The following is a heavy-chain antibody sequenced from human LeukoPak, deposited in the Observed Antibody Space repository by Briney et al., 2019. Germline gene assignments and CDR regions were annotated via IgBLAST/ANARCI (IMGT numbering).Heavy chain of an antibody. CDR1: GYTFTSYA. D-gene: IGHD3-22*01. J-gene: IGHJ4*02. V-gene: IGHV1-18*01. CDR2: ISGYNGNT. CDR3: ARDYYDSSGYYYVFAY. Sequence: ASVKVSCKASGYTFTSYAISWVRQAPGQGLEWMGWISGYNGNTNSAQKLQGRVTMTTDTSTRTAYMELRSLRSDDTAVYYCARDYYDSSGYYYVFAYWGQGTLVTVSS.